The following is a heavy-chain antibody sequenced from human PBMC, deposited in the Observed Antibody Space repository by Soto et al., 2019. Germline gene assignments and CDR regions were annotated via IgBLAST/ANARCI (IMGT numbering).Heavy chain of an antibody. D-gene: IGHD3-22*01. CDR3: ARGAYYYDSSGSNAFDI. CDR1: GGSISSGDYY. V-gene: IGHV4-30-4*01. Sequence: QVQLQESGPGLVKPSQTLSLTCTVSGGSISSGDYYWSWIRQPPGKGLEWIGYIYYSGSTYYNPSLKSRVTISVDTSNNQFSLKLSSVTAADTAVYYCARGAYYYDSSGSNAFDIWGQGTMVTVSS. CDR2: IYYSGST. J-gene: IGHJ3*02.